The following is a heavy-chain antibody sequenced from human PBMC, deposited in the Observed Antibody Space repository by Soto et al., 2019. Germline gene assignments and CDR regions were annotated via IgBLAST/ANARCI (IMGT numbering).Heavy chain of an antibody. D-gene: IGHD3-10*01. Sequence: WGSMRLACVASGLRFIAYGMNVFRHLPCKLLEWVAGISASGGTTYYADSVKGRFTISRDNSKNTLYLQMNSLRVEDTAVYYCAKDEVRTPSLSAMDVWGQGPTVTVYS. CDR2: ISASGGTT. CDR1: GLRFIAYG. CDR3: AKDEVRTPSLSAMDV. J-gene: IGHJ6*02. V-gene: IGHV3-23*01.